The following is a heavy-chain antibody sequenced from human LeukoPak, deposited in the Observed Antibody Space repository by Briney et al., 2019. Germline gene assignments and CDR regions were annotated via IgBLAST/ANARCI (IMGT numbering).Heavy chain of an antibody. CDR1: GFTVSSNY. V-gene: IGHV3-66*03. Sequence: GSLRLSCAASGFTVSSNYMSWVRQAPGKGLEWVAIIYNIGTTYHTDSVKGRFTISRDNSKNTLYLQMNSLRAEDTAVYYCARDGYQLLYRDAFDIWGQGTMVTVSS. CDR3: ARDGYQLLYRDAFDI. CDR2: IYNIGTT. J-gene: IGHJ3*02. D-gene: IGHD2-2*02.